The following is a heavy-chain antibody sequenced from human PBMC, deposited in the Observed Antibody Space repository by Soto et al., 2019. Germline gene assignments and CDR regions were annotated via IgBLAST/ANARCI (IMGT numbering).Heavy chain of an antibody. J-gene: IGHJ4*02. CDR3: AKVSRKGSAIDFDY. D-gene: IGHD3-10*01. CDR1: GYTFSNYD. CDR2: VNPNNGDT. Sequence: QVQLVQSGAELKKPGASVKVSCKASGYTFSNYDMNWVRQATGQGPEWLGWVNPNNGDTGYAQKFQGRVTLTTDITTPTAYMELTGLRSEETAISYCAKVSRKGSAIDFDYWGQGTLITVSS. V-gene: IGHV1-8*01.